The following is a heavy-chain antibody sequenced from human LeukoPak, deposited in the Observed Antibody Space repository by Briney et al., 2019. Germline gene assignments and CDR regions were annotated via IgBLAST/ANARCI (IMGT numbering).Heavy chain of an antibody. CDR2: ISYDGYNK. Sequence: GGSLRLSCAASGFTFSAYGMHWVRQAPGKGLEWVAVISYDGYNKYYADSVKGRFTISRDNSKNTLYLQMNSLRAEDTAVYYCARIGGDRHPIEYWGQGTLVTVSS. J-gene: IGHJ4*02. D-gene: IGHD2-21*02. CDR3: ARIGGDRHPIEY. CDR1: GFTFSAYG. V-gene: IGHV3-30*03.